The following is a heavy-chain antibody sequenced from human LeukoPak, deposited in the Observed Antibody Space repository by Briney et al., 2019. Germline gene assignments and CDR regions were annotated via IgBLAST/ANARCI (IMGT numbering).Heavy chain of an antibody. CDR3: ARDTKPSGDLNWFDP. V-gene: IGHV1-2*02. J-gene: IGHJ5*02. D-gene: IGHD2-21*01. CDR1: GYTFTGYY. CDR2: INPNSGGT. Sequence: ASVKVSCKASGYTFTGYYMHWVRQAPGQGLEWMGWINPNSGGTNYAQKFQGRVTMTRDTSISTAYMELSRLRSDDTAVYYCARDTKPSGDLNWFDPWGQGTLVTVSS.